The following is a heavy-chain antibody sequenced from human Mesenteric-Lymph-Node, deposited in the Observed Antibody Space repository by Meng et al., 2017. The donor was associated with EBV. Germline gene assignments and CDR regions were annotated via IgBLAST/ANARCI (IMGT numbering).Heavy chain of an antibody. V-gene: IGHV3-30*18. J-gene: IGHJ4*02. CDR1: GFTFSSYG. CDR2: ISYDGSNK. Sequence: QVQLGGAWGGVVQPGRSLRLSCAASGFTFSSYGMHWVRQAPGKGLEWVAIISYDGSNKYYGDSVKGRFTISRDNSKNTLYLQMDSLGPEDTAVYYCAKTMTTTITFENPDFWGQGTLVTVSS. CDR3: AKTMTTTITFENPDF. D-gene: IGHD3-16*01.